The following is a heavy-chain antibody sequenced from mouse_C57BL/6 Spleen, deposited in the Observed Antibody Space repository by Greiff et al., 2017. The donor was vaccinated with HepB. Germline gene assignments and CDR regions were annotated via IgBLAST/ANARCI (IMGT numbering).Heavy chain of an antibody. CDR3: ARKSKGDYFDY. CDR1: GYSITSGYY. J-gene: IGHJ2*01. V-gene: IGHV3-6*01. D-gene: IGHD1-3*01. CDR2: ISYDGSN. Sequence: EVHLVESGPGLVKPSQSLSLTCSVTGYSITSGYYWNWIRQFPGNKLEWMGYISYDGSNNYNPSLKNRISITRDTSKNQFFLKLNSVTTEDTATYYCARKSKGDYFDYWGQGTTLTVSS.